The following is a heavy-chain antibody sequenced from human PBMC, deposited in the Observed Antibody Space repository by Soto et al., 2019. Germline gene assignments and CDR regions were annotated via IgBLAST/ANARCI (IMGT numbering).Heavy chain of an antibody. J-gene: IGHJ6*02. D-gene: IGHD1-26*01. V-gene: IGHV3-13*05. Sequence: EVQLVESGGGSVQSGGSLRLSCAASGFSFRDYDMHWVRQPTGKGLEWVSGLGAADDPYYLGSVEGRFSVSRDNAQNSLYLQMNNLRVDDTAVYYCARAYLGRLPRRADYYYAMDVWGRGTTVTVSS. CDR1: GFSFRDYD. CDR2: LGAADDP. CDR3: ARAYLGRLPRRADYYYAMDV.